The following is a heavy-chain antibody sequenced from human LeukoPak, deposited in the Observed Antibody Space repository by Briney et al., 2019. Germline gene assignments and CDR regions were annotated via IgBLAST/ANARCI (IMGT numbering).Heavy chain of an antibody. CDR1: GYTFTSYS. J-gene: IGHJ4*02. D-gene: IGHD3-10*01. CDR2: INPSGGTT. V-gene: IGHV1-46*01. Sequence: ASVKVSCKASGYTFTSYSMHWVRQAPGQGLEWMGIINPSGGTTSYAQKFRGRVTMTRDTSTSTVYMDLSSLRSEGTAVYFCARDRGHPGPFDYWGQGALVTVSS. CDR3: ARDRGHPGPFDY.